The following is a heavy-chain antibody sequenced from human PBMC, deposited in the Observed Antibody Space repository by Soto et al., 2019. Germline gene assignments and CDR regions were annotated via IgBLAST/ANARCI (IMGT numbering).Heavy chain of an antibody. CDR2: ISWNSGSI. D-gene: IGHD6-19*01. J-gene: IGHJ4*02. V-gene: IGHV3-9*01. CDR3: AKSHTTSGWYVTTDY. Sequence: LRLSCAASGFTFGDYAMQWVRQAPGKGLEWVSAISWNSGSIDYADSVKGRFTISRDNAKNSLYLQMNSLRAEDTALYYCAKSHTTSGWYVTTDYWGQGTRVTV. CDR1: GFTFGDYA.